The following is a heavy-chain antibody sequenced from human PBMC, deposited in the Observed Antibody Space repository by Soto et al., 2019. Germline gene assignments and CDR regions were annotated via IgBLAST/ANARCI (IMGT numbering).Heavy chain of an antibody. Sequence: SETLSLTCTVSGGSINNHYWSWIRQPPGKGLEWIGYIYYSGSASYTSSLKSRLTISLDTSQNQVSLRLSSVTAADTAVYYCARLKSRYYKIISYSFDYWGRGALVTVSS. CDR1: GGSINNHY. CDR3: ARLKSRYYKIISYSFDY. V-gene: IGHV4-59*11. D-gene: IGHD3-10*01. CDR2: IYYSGSA. J-gene: IGHJ4*02.